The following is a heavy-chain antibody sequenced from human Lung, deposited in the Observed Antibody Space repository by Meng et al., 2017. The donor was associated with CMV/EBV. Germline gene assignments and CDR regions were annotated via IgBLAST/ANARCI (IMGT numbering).Heavy chain of an antibody. J-gene: IGHJ4*02. CDR3: ARVEVGITSGDY. CDR2: INAYNGDT. V-gene: IGHV1-18*04. D-gene: IGHD1-26*01. Sequence: HVQLVQYVSELKKPGASVKVSCKASGYTFTSYAMNWVRQAPGQGLEWMGWINAYNGDTNYAQTLQGRVTMTTDTSTSTAYMELRSLRSDDTAVYYCARVEVGITSGDYWGQGTLVTVSS. CDR1: GYTFTSYA.